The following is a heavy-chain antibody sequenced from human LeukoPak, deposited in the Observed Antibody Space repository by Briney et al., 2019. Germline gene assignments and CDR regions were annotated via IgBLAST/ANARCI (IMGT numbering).Heavy chain of an antibody. J-gene: IGHJ3*02. CDR1: GFTFSNYA. D-gene: IGHD2-2*01. Sequence: GGSLRLSCATSGFTFSNYAMHWVRQAPGRGLEWVAVIWYDGINKYYADSVKGRFTISRDNSKNTLSVQMNSLRVEDTAVYSCVRGAMTERTFDIWGQGTKVTVSS. CDR3: VRGAMTERTFDI. CDR2: IWYDGINK. V-gene: IGHV3-33*01.